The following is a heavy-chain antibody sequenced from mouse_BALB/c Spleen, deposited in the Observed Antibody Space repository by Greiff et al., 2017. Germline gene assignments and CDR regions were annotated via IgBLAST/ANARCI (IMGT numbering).Heavy chain of an antibody. J-gene: IGHJ3*01. CDR2: ISSGSSTI. Sequence: DVLLVESGGGLVQPGGSRKLSCAASGFTFSSFGMHWVRQAPEKGLEWVAYISSGSSTIYYADTVKGRFTISRVNPKNTLFLQMTSLRSEDTAMYYCARGSGYVLFAYWGQGTLVTVSA. D-gene: IGHD3-1*01. CDR1: GFTFSSFG. V-gene: IGHV5-17*02. CDR3: ARGSGYVLFAY.